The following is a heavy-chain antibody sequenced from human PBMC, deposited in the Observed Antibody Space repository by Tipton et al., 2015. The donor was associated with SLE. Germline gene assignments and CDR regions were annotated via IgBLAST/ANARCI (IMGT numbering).Heavy chain of an antibody. J-gene: IGHJ3*02. CDR3: ASWPRWDAFAI. Sequence: QLVQSGAEVKKPGESLKISCKGSEYSFTNYWIVWVRQVPGKGLEWMGLIYPTDSDTRYSPSFQGQVSISADMSTYTAYLQWSSLKASDSAIYYCASWPRWDAFAIWGQGTMVTVYS. CDR2: IYPTDSDT. V-gene: IGHV5-51*03. CDR1: EYSFTNYW.